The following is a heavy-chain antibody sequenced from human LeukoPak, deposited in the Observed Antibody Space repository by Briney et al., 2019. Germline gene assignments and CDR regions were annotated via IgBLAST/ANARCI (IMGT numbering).Heavy chain of an antibody. CDR2: IYTSGIT. CDR3: ARRIQLWSGRDWFDP. Sequence: PSETLSLTCTVSGGSITSYYWSWIRQPAGRGLEWIGHIYTSGITNYNPSLKSRVTMSVDTSKNQFSLKLSSVTAADTAVYYCARRIQLWSGRDWFDPWGQGTLVTVSS. D-gene: IGHD5-18*01. CDR1: GGSITSYY. J-gene: IGHJ5*02. V-gene: IGHV4-4*07.